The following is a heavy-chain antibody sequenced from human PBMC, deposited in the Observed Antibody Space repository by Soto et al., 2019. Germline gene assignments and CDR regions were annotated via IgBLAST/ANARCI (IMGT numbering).Heavy chain of an antibody. Sequence: QVQLVESGGGVVQPGRSLRLSCAASGFTFSSYGMHWVRQAPGKGLEWVAVISYDGSNKYYADSVKGRFTISRDNSKNTPYLQMNSLRAEDTAVYYCAKDLDYGDYVPWFDPWCQGTLVTASS. D-gene: IGHD4-17*01. J-gene: IGHJ5*02. CDR1: GFTFSSYG. CDR2: ISYDGSNK. CDR3: AKDLDYGDYVPWFDP. V-gene: IGHV3-30*18.